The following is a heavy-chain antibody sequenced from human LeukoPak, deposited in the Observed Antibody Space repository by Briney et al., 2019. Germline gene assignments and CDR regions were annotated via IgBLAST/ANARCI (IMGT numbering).Heavy chain of an antibody. CDR2: TSFDGKEK. Sequence: RPGGSLRLSCAASGFTFRSYGMHWVRRAPGKGLEWVAFTSFDGKEKCYADSVKGRFTISRDNSKNTVYVQVNSLRAEDTAVYYCTKELLKTYYCGSGSYSFDTWGQGTLVTVSS. J-gene: IGHJ4*02. V-gene: IGHV3-30*18. D-gene: IGHD3-10*01. CDR3: TKELLKTYYCGSGSYSFDT. CDR1: GFTFRSYG.